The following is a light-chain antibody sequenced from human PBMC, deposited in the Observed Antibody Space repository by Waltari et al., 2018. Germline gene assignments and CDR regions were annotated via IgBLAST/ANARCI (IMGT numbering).Light chain of an antibody. Sequence: DIVMTQSPDSLAVSLGERATIHCKSSQTILYNSKNKNCLTWYQQKPGQPPKLLIFWASTRESGVPDRFSGSGSGTNFTLTISGLQAEDLAVYYCQQYYTIPHTFGQGTKLEI. J-gene: IGKJ2*01. V-gene: IGKV4-1*01. CDR2: WAS. CDR3: QQYYTIPHT. CDR1: QTILYNSKNKNC.